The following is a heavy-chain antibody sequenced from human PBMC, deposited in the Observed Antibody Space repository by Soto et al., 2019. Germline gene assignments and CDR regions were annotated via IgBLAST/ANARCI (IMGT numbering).Heavy chain of an antibody. J-gene: IGHJ4*02. Sequence: SETLSLTCIVSGGSISNYYWSWIRQPPGRGLKWIGYIYYSGSTNYNPSLTSRVTISVDTSKNLFSLKLSSVTAADTAVYYCARHRYSYGVYYFDYWGQGTLVTVSS. CDR1: GGSISNYY. CDR3: ARHRYSYGVYYFDY. D-gene: IGHD5-18*01. CDR2: IYYSGST. V-gene: IGHV4-59*08.